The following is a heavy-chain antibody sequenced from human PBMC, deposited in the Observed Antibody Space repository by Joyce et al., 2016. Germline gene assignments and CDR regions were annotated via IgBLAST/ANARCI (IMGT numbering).Heavy chain of an antibody. J-gene: IGHJ4*02. CDR2: LSSSSSYI. V-gene: IGHV3-21*01. D-gene: IGHD2-8*01. CDR3: ARSSYTNGIFDY. CDR1: GFTFSSYS. Sequence: EVQLVESGGGLVKPGGSLGLSCAASGFTFSSYSMSWVRQEPGKGLECVSSLSSSSSYIKYTDSVKGRFTISRDNAKNSLYLQMNSLRVEDTAVYYCARSSYTNGIFDYWGQGTLVTVSS.